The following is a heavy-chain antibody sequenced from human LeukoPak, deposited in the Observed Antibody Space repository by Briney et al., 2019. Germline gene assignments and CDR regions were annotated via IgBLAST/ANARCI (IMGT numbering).Heavy chain of an antibody. D-gene: IGHD3-10*01. J-gene: IGHJ3*02. V-gene: IGHV4-34*01. CDR1: GGSFSGNY. CDR2: INHSGST. CDR3: ARGAELFDAFDI. Sequence: SETLSLTCAVYGGSFSGNYWSWIRQPPGKGLEWIGEINHSGSTNYNPSLKSRVTISVDTSKNQFSLKLSSVTAADTAVYYCARGAELFDAFDIWGQGAMVTVSS.